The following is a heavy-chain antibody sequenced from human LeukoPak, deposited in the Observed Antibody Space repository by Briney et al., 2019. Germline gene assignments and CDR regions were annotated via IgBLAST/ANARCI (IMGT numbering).Heavy chain of an antibody. V-gene: IGHV3-11*01. Sequence: GGSLRLSCAASGFTFSDYYTSWIRQAPGKGLEWGSYISSSGSTIYYADSVKGRFTISRDNAKNSLYLQMNSLRAEDTAVYYCASYYYDSSGYYADWGQGTLVTVSS. CDR1: GFTFSDYY. CDR2: ISSSGSTI. J-gene: IGHJ4*02. D-gene: IGHD3-22*01. CDR3: ASYYYDSSGYYAD.